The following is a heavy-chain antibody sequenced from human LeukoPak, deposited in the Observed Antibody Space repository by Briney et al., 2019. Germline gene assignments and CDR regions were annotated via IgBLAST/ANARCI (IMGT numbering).Heavy chain of an antibody. CDR2: IYYSGST. D-gene: IGHD3-22*01. CDR3: ARVSPYYYDSL. V-gene: IGHV4-59*01. Sequence: PSETLSLTCTVSDGSISSYYWSWIRQPPGKGLEWIGYIYYSGSTNYNPSLKSRVTISVDTSKNQFSLKLSSVTAADTAVYYCARVSPYYYDSLWGQGTLVTVSS. CDR1: DGSISSYY. J-gene: IGHJ4*02.